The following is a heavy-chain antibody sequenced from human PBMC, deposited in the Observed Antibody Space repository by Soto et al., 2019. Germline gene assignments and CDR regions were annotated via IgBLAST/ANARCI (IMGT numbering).Heavy chain of an antibody. J-gene: IGHJ6*01. CDR1: GYSFTRHA. V-gene: IGHV1-3*01. D-gene: IGHD2-2*01. CDR3: VRGVEKIVLVLDALGACRRLV. CDR2: INAGNGNT. Sequence: GSGVKVCCKASGYSFTRHAIYWVRPAPGQKHEWMGWINAGNGNTKYSQKLQGKVNFNGDTSASTAHMELSSLRAEDTAVFFCVRGVEKIVLVLDALGACRRLVW.